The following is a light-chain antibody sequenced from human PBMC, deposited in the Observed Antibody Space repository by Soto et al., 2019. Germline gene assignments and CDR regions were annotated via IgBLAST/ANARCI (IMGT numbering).Light chain of an antibody. J-gene: IGKJ3*01. Sequence: IVLTQSPATLSLSPGERATLSCRASQSVSGYLAWYQQKPGQAPRLLIYDVSSRATGIPARFSGSGSGTDFTLTISGLEPEDVAVYYCRQRSLGTFGPGTKVDIK. CDR3: RQRSLGT. CDR2: DVS. CDR1: QSVSGY. V-gene: IGKV3-11*01.